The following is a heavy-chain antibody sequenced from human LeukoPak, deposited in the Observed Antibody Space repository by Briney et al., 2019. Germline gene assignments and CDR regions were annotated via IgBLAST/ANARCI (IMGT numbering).Heavy chain of an antibody. CDR3: ARGYDILTNAFDI. Sequence: ASVTVSCTASGYTFTGYYMHWVRQAPGQGLEWMGRINPNSGGTNYAQKFQGRVTMTRDTSISTAYMELSRLRSDDTAVYYCARGYDILTNAFDIWGQGTMVTVSS. CDR2: INPNSGGT. J-gene: IGHJ3*02. D-gene: IGHD3-9*01. CDR1: GYTFTGYY. V-gene: IGHV1-2*06.